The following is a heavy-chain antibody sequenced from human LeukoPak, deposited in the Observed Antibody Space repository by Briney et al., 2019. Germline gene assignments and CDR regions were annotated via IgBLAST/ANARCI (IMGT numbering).Heavy chain of an antibody. CDR3: ARDQSPYYDILNWFDP. D-gene: IGHD3-9*01. CDR1: GFTFSSYA. V-gene: IGHV3-23*01. Sequence: GGSLRLSCAASGFTFSSYAMSWVRQAPGKGLEWVSAISGSGGSTYYADSVKGRFTISRDNSKNTLYLQMNSLRAEDTAVYYCARDQSPYYDILNWFDPWGQGTLVTVSS. J-gene: IGHJ5*02. CDR2: ISGSGGST.